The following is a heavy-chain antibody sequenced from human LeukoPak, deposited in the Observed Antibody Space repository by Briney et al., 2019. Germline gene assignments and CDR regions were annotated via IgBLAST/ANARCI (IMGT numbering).Heavy chain of an antibody. J-gene: IGHJ6*02. CDR1: GGSISSSSYY. V-gene: IGHV4-39*01. Sequence: PSETLSLTCTVSGGSISSSSYYWGWIRQRPGKGLEWIGSIYSSGSTYYNPSLKSRVTISVDTSKNQFSLKLSSVTATDTAVYYCATQSDYYDMDVWGQGTTVTVSS. CDR3: ATQSDYYDMDV. CDR2: IYSSGST.